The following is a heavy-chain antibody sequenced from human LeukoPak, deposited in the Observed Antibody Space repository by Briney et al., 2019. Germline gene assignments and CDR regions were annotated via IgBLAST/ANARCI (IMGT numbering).Heavy chain of an antibody. V-gene: IGHV3-43*02. CDR1: GFTFDDYA. Sequence: PGGSLRLSCAASGFTFDDYAMHWVRQAPGKVLEWVSLISGDGGSTYYADSVKGRFTISRDNSKNSLYLQMNSLRTEDTALYYCATQTRSGSYYFYYYYMDVWGKGTTVTVSS. J-gene: IGHJ6*03. CDR2: ISGDGGST. CDR3: ATQTRSGSYYFYYYYMDV. D-gene: IGHD1-26*01.